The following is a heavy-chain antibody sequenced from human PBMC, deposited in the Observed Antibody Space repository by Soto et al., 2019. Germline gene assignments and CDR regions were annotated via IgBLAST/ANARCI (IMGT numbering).Heavy chain of an antibody. CDR2: IVVGSGNT. V-gene: IGHV1-58*01. CDR1: GFTFTSSA. CDR3: AAEVGATPYYYYGMDV. Sequence: SVKVSCKASGFTFTSSAVQWVRQARGQRLEWIGWIVVGSGNTNYAQKFQERVTITRDMSTSTAYMELSSLRSEDTAVYYCAAEVGATPYYYYGMDVWGQGTTVTVSS. J-gene: IGHJ6*02. D-gene: IGHD1-26*01.